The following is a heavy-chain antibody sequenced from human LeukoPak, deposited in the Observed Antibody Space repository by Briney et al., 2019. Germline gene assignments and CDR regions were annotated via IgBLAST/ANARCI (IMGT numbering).Heavy chain of an antibody. Sequence: SETLSLTCTVSGGSITNYYWSWIRQPAGKGLEWIGRIYTSGSTNYNPCLKSRVTMSVDTSKNQFSLKLSSVTAADTAVYYCARGVPAAPDAFDIWGQGTMVTVSS. CDR1: GGSITNYY. V-gene: IGHV4-4*07. CDR3: ARGVPAAPDAFDI. CDR2: IYTSGST. D-gene: IGHD2-2*01. J-gene: IGHJ3*02.